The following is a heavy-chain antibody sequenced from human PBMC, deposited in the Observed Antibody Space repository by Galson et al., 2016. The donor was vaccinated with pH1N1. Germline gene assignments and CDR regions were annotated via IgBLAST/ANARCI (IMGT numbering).Heavy chain of an antibody. CDR3: AKGIYYYDSSGYSLEY. CDR1: GFTFSSYG. D-gene: IGHD3-22*01. V-gene: IGHV3-30*18. J-gene: IGHJ4*02. CDR2: ISYDGSNK. Sequence: SLRLSCAASGFTFSSYGMQRVRQAPGKGLEWVAVISYDGSNKYYADSVKGRFTISRDNSKNTLYLQMNSLRAEDTAVYYCAKGIYYYDSSGYSLEYWGQGTLVTVSS.